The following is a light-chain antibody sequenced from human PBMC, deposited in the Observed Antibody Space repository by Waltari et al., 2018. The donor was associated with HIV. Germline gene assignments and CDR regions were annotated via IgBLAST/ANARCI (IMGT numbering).Light chain of an antibody. J-gene: IGLJ1*01. Sequence: QSVLTQPPSVSGAPGQRVTISCTGSSSNIGAGYHVHWYQQLPGTAPKLLIYGNSNRPSGVPDRFSCSKSGTAASLAITGLQAEDEADYYGQSNDSSLSGYVFGTGTKVTVL. CDR1: SSNIGAGYH. CDR2: GNS. CDR3: QSNDSSLSGYV. V-gene: IGLV1-40*01.